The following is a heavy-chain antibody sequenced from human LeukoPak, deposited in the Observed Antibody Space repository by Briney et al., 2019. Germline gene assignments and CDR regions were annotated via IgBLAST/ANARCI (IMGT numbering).Heavy chain of an antibody. J-gene: IGHJ4*02. CDR1: GFTVSSNY. V-gene: IGHV3-53*01. Sequence: GGSLRLSRVASGFTVSSNYMSWVRQAPGKGLEWVSIIYSAGSTYYADSVRGRFTISRDSSKNTVCLQMNSLRAEDTAVYYCASGGMGARKYYSDPFHYWGQGTLVTVSS. CDR2: IYSAGST. D-gene: IGHD3-10*01. CDR3: ASGGMGARKYYSDPFHY.